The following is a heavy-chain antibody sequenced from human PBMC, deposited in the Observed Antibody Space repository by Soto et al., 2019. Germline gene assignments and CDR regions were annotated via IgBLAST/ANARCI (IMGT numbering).Heavy chain of an antibody. CDR3: RGYYDFWTGFYTNYYFDY. J-gene: IGHJ4*02. CDR2: IRSKPYGGTT. D-gene: IGHD3-3*01. CDR1: GFTFGDYA. Sequence: GSLRLSCTASGFTFGDYAISWVRQAPGKGLEWVGFIRSKPYGGTTEYAASVKGRGIISRDDSKNIAYLQMNSLKTEDTAVYYCRGYYDFWTGFYTNYYFDYWGQGTLVTVSS. V-gene: IGHV3-49*04.